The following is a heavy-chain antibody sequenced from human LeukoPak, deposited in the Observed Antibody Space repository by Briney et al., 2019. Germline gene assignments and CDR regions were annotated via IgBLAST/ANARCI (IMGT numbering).Heavy chain of an antibody. V-gene: IGHV1-69*04. CDR2: IIPILGIA. Sequence: GASVKVSCKASGGTFSSYAISWVRQAPGQGLEWMGRIIPILGIANYAQKYQSRVTITADKSTSTAYMELSSLRSEDTAVYYCAREQAYYYDSSGYPNDGYWGQGTLVTVSS. J-gene: IGHJ4*02. CDR3: AREQAYYYDSSGYPNDGY. CDR1: GGTFSSYA. D-gene: IGHD3-22*01.